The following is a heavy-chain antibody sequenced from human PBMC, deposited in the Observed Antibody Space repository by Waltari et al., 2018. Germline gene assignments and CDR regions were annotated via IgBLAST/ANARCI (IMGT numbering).Heavy chain of an antibody. CDR2: IYSGDST. CDR3: ARGLVGSTTALNY. Sequence: EVQLVESGGGLIQPGGSLRLSCAASGFTVISSYMSWVRQAPGKGLEWGSVIYSGDSTYYADSVKGRFTLSRDKSKNTLYLQMNSLRAEDTAVYYCARGLVGSTTALNYWGQGTLVTVSS. V-gene: IGHV3-53*01. D-gene: IGHD1-26*01. J-gene: IGHJ4*02. CDR1: GFTVISSY.